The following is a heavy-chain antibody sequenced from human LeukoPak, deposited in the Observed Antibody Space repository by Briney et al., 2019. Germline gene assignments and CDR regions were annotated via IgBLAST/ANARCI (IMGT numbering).Heavy chain of an antibody. V-gene: IGHV4-59*12. Sequence: SETLSLTCTVSGGSISSYYWSWIRQPPGKGLEWIGYIYYSGSTYYNPSLKSRVTISVDTSKNQFSLKLSSVTAADTAVYYCARGGGNYDFDYWGQGTLVTVSS. CDR2: IYYSGST. CDR1: GGSISSYY. CDR3: ARGGGNYDFDY. J-gene: IGHJ4*02. D-gene: IGHD4-23*01.